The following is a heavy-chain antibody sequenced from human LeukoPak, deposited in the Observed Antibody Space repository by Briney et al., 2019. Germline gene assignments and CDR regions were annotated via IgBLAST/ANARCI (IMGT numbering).Heavy chain of an antibody. J-gene: IGHJ4*02. CDR3: AKIGEEYFFDY. Sequence: AGGSLRLSCATSGFTFSIYDMHWVRQAPGKGLEWVAFIQYDGNNKYYADSVKGRFTISRDNSKNTLYLQMNSLRPEDTAVYSCAKIGEEYFFDYWGQGTLVTVSS. V-gene: IGHV3-30*02. D-gene: IGHD3-3*01. CDR2: IQYDGNNK. CDR1: GFTFSIYD.